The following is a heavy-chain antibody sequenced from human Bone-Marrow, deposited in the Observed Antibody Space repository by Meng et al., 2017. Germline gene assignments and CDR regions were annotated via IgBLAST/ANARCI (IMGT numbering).Heavy chain of an antibody. CDR2: MKSNVDGGTV. J-gene: IGHJ4*01. V-gene: IGHV3-15*01. Sequence: EVKLVGAGGGLVKSWGSLRLSCAVSGFIFSNAWMTCVRQAPGKGVEWIGRMKSNVDGGTVDYAAAVKGRFFISRDDSENTFYLQMNSLKTEDTAVYYCSGHVDYWGHGTLVTVSS. CDR1: GFIFSNAW. CDR3: SGHVDY.